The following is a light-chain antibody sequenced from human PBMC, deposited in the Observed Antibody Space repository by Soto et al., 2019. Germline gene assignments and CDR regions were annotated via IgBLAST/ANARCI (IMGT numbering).Light chain of an antibody. Sequence: QSVLTQPPSVSGAPGQRVTISCTGRSSNIGAGYDVHWYQQVPGTDPKLLIYGNSNRPSGVPDRFSASKSGTSASLAITGLQAEDEADYYCQSYESSLSGWIFGGVTQLTVL. J-gene: IGLJ2*01. V-gene: IGLV1-40*01. CDR3: QSYESSLSGWI. CDR2: GNS. CDR1: SSNIGAGYD.